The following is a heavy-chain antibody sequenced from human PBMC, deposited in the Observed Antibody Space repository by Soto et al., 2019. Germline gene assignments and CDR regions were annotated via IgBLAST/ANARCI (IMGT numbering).Heavy chain of an antibody. CDR1: GGTFSSYA. Sequence: ASVKVSCKASGGTFSSYAISWVRQAPGQGLEWMGGIIPIFGTANYAQKFQGRVTITADESTSTAYMELSSLRSEDTAVYYCARVMTTVTTSAFDIWGQGTMVTVSS. CDR2: IIPIFGTA. D-gene: IGHD4-17*01. J-gene: IGHJ3*02. V-gene: IGHV1-69*13. CDR3: ARVMTTVTTSAFDI.